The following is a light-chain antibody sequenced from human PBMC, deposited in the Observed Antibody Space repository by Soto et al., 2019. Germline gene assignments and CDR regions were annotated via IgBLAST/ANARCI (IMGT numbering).Light chain of an antibody. Sequence: QSALTQAASVSGSPGQSITISCTGTSSDVGGYNYVSWYQQHPGKAPKLMIYEVSNRPSGVSNRFSGSKSGNTASLTISGLQAEDEADYYCSSYTSSSILFGGGTKLTVL. CDR3: SSYTSSSIL. V-gene: IGLV2-14*01. CDR1: SSDVGGYNY. J-gene: IGLJ3*02. CDR2: EVS.